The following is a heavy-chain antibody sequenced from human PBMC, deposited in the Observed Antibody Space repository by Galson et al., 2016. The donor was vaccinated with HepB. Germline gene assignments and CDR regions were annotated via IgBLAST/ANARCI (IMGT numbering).Heavy chain of an antibody. CDR1: GYTFNTYN. V-gene: IGHV1-46*02. Sequence: SVKVSCKASGYTFNTYNMHWVRQAPGQGLEWMGIIKPSGGNTIYAQKFQERITMTRDTSTSTVYMELISLRSEDTAVYYCARELDHSFYFDTWGQGTLLTVSS. D-gene: IGHD1-14*01. J-gene: IGHJ4*02. CDR2: IKPSGGNT. CDR3: ARELDHSFYFDT.